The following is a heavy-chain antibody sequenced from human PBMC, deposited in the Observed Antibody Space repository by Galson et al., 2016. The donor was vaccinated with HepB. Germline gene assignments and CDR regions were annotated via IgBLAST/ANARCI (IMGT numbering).Heavy chain of an antibody. CDR1: GFSFSNSW. Sequence: GSLRLSCAASGFSFSNSWMTWVRQTPGKALERVANVGQDESHKYYVASVRGRFTISRDNAKNSLYLQMNTLRAEDTAVYYCARDRGWQQFDFWGQGTPVTVSS. J-gene: IGHJ4*02. D-gene: IGHD5-24*01. CDR2: VGQDESHK. V-gene: IGHV3-7*04. CDR3: ARDRGWQQFDF.